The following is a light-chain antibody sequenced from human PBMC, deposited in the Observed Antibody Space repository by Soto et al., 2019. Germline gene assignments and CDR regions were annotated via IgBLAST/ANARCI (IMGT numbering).Light chain of an antibody. V-gene: IGLV2-14*01. Sequence: VLTQPASVSGSPGQSITISCTGTSSDVGGYNYVSWYQQHPGKAPKLMIYDVSNRPSGVSNRFSGSKSGNTASLTISGLQAEDEADYYCSSYTSSSTLDVFGTGTKVTVL. J-gene: IGLJ1*01. CDR2: DVS. CDR3: SSYTSSSTLDV. CDR1: SSDVGGYNY.